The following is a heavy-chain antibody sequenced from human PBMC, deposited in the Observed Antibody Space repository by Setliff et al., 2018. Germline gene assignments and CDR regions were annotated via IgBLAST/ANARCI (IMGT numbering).Heavy chain of an antibody. V-gene: IGHV4-59*01. Sequence: PSETLSLTCSVSGTSINSYHWTWIRQPPGKGLEWIGFIHSNGIKNYNPSLKGRATLSIDASKKQFSLKLTSVTAADTAVYYCARMSGFLYMDVWGKGTTVTVSS. J-gene: IGHJ6*03. CDR3: ARMSGFLYMDV. CDR1: GTSINSYH. D-gene: IGHD3-3*01. CDR2: IHSNGIK.